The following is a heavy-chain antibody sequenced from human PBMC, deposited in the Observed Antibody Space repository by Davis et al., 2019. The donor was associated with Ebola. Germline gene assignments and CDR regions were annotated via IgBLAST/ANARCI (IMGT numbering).Heavy chain of an antibody. Sequence: MPSETLSLTCTVSGGSISSGDYYWGWIRQPPGKGLEWIGSIYYSGSTYYNPSLKSRVTISVDTSKNQFSLKLSSVTAADTAVYYCARQMPPFDYWGQGTLVTVSS. D-gene: IGHD2-2*01. CDR3: ARQMPPFDY. CDR2: IYYSGST. V-gene: IGHV4-39*01. CDR1: GGSISSGDYY. J-gene: IGHJ4*02.